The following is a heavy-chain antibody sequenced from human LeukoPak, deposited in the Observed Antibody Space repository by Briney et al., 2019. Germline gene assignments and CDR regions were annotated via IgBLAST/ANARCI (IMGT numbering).Heavy chain of an antibody. CDR1: GGSISSSSYY. V-gene: IGHV4-39*01. CDR3: ARHIEVYDYVWGSYLDY. D-gene: IGHD3-16*01. Sequence: SETLSLTCTVSGGSISSSSYYWGWIRQPPGKGLEWIGSIYYSGSTYYNPSLKTRSTISVDTSKNQCSLKLSYVTGADTAVYYCARHIEVYDYVWGSYLDYWGQGTLVTVSS. J-gene: IGHJ4*02. CDR2: IYYSGST.